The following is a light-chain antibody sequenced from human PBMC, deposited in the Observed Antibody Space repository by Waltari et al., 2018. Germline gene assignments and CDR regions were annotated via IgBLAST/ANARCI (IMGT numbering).Light chain of an antibody. CDR1: SSDVGAYIP. Sequence: QSALTQPASVSGSPGQSIPISCTGTSSDVGAYIPVSWYQQRPGKAPKLIIHKVSNRPSWVSNRFSGSKSANTASLTISGLQAEDEADYYCSSYTTSGTWVFGGGTKVTVL. CDR2: KVS. V-gene: IGLV2-14*01. CDR3: SSYTTSGTWV. J-gene: IGLJ3*02.